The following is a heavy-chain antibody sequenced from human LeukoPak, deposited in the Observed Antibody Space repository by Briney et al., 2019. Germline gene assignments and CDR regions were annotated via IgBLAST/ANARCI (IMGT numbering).Heavy chain of an antibody. CDR3: AGKILITGTTDVNYYMDV. Sequence: SVKVSCKASGGTFSSYAISWVRQAPGQGLEWMGGIIPIFGTANYAQKFQGRVTITTDESTSTAYMELSSLRSEDTAVYYCAGKILITGTTDVNYYMDVWGKGTTATVSS. CDR2: IIPIFGTA. CDR1: GGTFSSYA. D-gene: IGHD1-7*01. V-gene: IGHV1-69*05. J-gene: IGHJ6*03.